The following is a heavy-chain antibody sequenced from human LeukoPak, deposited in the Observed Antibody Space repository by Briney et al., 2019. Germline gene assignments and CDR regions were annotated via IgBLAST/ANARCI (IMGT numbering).Heavy chain of an antibody. D-gene: IGHD6-19*01. CDR2: IYPGDSDT. CDR1: GYRSTNYW. CDR3: ARQGSNSGWYVDY. Sequence: GESLKISFKGSGYRSTNYWIGWVRQMPGRGLELVGIIYPGDSDTRYSPSFQGQVTISADKSVSTVYLQWGSLKASDTAMYYCARQGSNSGWYVDYWGQGTLVTVSS. J-gene: IGHJ4*02. V-gene: IGHV5-51*01.